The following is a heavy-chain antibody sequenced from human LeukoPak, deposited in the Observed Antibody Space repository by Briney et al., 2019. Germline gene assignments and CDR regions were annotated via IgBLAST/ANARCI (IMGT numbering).Heavy chain of an antibody. CDR3: AKNTDDYTWFDP. CDR1: GGSISSYY. J-gene: IGHJ5*02. D-gene: IGHD4-11*01. CDR2: IYTSGST. Sequence: SETLSLTCTVSGGSISSYYWSWIRQPAGKGLEWIGRIYTSGSTNHNPSLKSRVTMSVDTSKNQFSLKLSSVTAADTAVYYCAKNTDDYTWFDPWGQGTLVTVSS. V-gene: IGHV4-4*07.